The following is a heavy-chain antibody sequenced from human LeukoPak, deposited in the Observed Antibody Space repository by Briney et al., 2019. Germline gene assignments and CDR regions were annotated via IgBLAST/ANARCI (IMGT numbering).Heavy chain of an antibody. J-gene: IGHJ4*02. CDR3: AREKTTMVDY. V-gene: IGHV1-2*02. D-gene: IGHD5-18*01. CDR1: GYTFTGYY. CDR2: INPNSGGT. Sequence: GASVKVSCKASGYTFTGYYMHWVRQAPGQGLEWMGWINPNSGGTNYAQKFQGRVTMTRDTSISTAYMELSSLRFDDTAVYYCAREKTTMVDYWGQGTLVIVSS.